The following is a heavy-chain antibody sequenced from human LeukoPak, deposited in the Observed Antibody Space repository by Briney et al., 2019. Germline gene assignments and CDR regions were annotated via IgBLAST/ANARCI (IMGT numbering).Heavy chain of an antibody. CDR1: GLAFRSYA. D-gene: IGHD6-13*01. CDR2: TSSNGGST. V-gene: IGHV3-64D*06. J-gene: IGHJ4*02. Sequence: GGSLRLSCSASGLAFRSYAMHWVRQAPGKGLEYVSATSSNGGSTYYADSVKGRFTISRDNSKNTLYLQMSSLRAEDTAVYYCAGNIAAEGFDYWGQGTLVTVSS. CDR3: AGNIAAEGFDY.